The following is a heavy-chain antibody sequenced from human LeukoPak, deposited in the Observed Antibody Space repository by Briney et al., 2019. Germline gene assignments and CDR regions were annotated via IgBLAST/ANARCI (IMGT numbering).Heavy chain of an antibody. J-gene: IGHJ6*02. V-gene: IGHV3-30*18. CDR1: GFTFSNYG. CDR3: AKVSGSYGRGDYYYGMDV. D-gene: IGHD1-26*01. Sequence: GGSLRLSCAASGFTFSNYGMHWVRQAPGKGLEWVTLISYDGSNKYYADSVKGRFTISRDNSKNTLYLQMNSLRAEDTAVYYCAKVSGSYGRGDYYYGMDVRGQGTTVTVYS. CDR2: ISYDGSNK.